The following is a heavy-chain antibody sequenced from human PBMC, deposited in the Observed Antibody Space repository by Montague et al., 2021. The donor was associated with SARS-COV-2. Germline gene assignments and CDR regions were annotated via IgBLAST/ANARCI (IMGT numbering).Heavy chain of an antibody. CDR3: ARDRGGSYPLDY. D-gene: IGHD1-26*01. CDR1: GFTFSSYS. Sequence: SLRLSCAASGFTFSSYSMNWVRQAPGKGLEWVSSISSSSSYTYYADSVKGRFTISRDNAKNSLYLQMNSLRAEDTAVYYCARDRGGSYPLDYWGQGTLVTVSS. CDR2: ISSSSSYT. V-gene: IGHV3-21*01. J-gene: IGHJ4*02.